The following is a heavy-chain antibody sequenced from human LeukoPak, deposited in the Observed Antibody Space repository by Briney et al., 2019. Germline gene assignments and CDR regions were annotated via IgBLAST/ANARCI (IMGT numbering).Heavy chain of an antibody. D-gene: IGHD3-10*01. CDR1: GFTFSSYG. CDR2: ISYDGSNK. J-gene: IGHJ4*02. Sequence: GRSLRLSCAASGFTFSSYGMHWVRQAPGKGLEWVAVISYDGSNKYYADSVKGRLTIYRDNSKKTLYLQLNSLRAEHTAVYYCARGPYGSGSTIDYWGQGTLVTVSS. V-gene: IGHV3-30*03. CDR3: ARGPYGSGSTIDY.